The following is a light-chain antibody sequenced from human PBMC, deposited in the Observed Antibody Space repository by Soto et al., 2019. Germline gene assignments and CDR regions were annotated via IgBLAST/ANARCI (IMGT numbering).Light chain of an antibody. CDR1: QSVSSN. CDR3: QQRSIWPPYT. Sequence: EIVLTHSQGTLSLSPWESATLSCRASQSVSSNFLAWYQQKPGQAPRLLIYDASNRANGIPARFSGSGSGTDFTLTISSLEPEDFAVYYCQQRSIWPPYTFGQGTKVDIK. J-gene: IGKJ2*01. CDR2: DAS. V-gene: IGKV3-11*01.